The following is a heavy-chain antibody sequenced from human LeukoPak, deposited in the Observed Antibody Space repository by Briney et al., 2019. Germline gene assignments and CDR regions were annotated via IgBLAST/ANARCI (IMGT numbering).Heavy chain of an antibody. CDR2: IYPGDSDT. CDR1: GYSFTSYW. D-gene: IGHD2-15*01. Sequence: AGESLKISCKGSGYSFTSYWIGWVRQMPGKGLEWMGIIYPGDSDTRYSPSFQGQVTISADKSISTAYLQWSSLKASDTAMYYCARGTDNDCSGGSCYVNWFDPWGQGTLVTVSS. J-gene: IGHJ5*02. CDR3: ARGTDNDCSGGSCYVNWFDP. V-gene: IGHV5-51*01.